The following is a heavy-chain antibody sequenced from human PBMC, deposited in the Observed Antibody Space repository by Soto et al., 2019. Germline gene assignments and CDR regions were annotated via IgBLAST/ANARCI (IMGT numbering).Heavy chain of an antibody. CDR1: GFTFSSYG. D-gene: IGHD4-17*01. J-gene: IGHJ6*02. V-gene: IGHV3-30*18. Sequence: ESGGGVVPPGRSLRLSCAASGFTFSSYGMHWVRQAPGKGLEWVAVISYDGSNKYYADSVKGRFTISRDNSKNTLYLQMNSLRAEDTAVYYCAKDRSTVTTDYYYYGMDVWGQGTTVTVSS. CDR2: ISYDGSNK. CDR3: AKDRSTVTTDYYYYGMDV.